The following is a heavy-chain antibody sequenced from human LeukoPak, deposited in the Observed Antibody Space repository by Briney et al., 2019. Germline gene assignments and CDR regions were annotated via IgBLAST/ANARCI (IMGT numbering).Heavy chain of an antibody. CDR3: ARDSPGTTASDY. CDR1: GFTFDTYR. V-gene: IGHV3-21*01. D-gene: IGHD1-1*01. CDR2: ISASGSYI. J-gene: IGHJ4*02. Sequence: KPGGSLRLSCAASGFTFDTYRMNWVRQAPGKGLEWVSSISASGSYIYYADSLKGRFTISRDNTKNSLFLQMNSLRAEDTAVYYCARDSPGTTASDYWGQGTLVTVSS.